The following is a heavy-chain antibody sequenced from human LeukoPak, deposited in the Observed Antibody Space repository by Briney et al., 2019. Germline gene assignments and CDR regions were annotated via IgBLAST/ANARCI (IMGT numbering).Heavy chain of an antibody. Sequence: SQTLSLTCAISGDSVSSNSAAWNWIRQSPSRGLEWLGRTYYRSKWYNDYAVSVKSRITINPDTSKNQFSLRLNSVTPEDTAVYYCARESTHSIAVAGKYWYFDLWGRGTLVTVSS. J-gene: IGHJ2*01. D-gene: IGHD6-19*01. CDR2: TYYRSKWYN. CDR1: GDSVSSNSAA. V-gene: IGHV6-1*01. CDR3: ARESTHSIAVAGKYWYFDL.